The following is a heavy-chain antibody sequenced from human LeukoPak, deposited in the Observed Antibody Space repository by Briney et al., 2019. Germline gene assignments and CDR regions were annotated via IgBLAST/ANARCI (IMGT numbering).Heavy chain of an antibody. J-gene: IGHJ6*03. CDR3: ARDPASGRYYFYYYYMDV. V-gene: IGHV3-74*01. CDR2: IKSDGSST. Sequence: GGSLRLSCTASGFTFSSYWMHWVRQAPGKGLVWVSRIKSDGSSTSYADSVKGRFSISRDNAKNTLYLQMNSLRAEDTAVYYCARDPASGRYYFYYYYMDVWGKGTTVTVSS. D-gene: IGHD3-10*01. CDR1: GFTFSSYW.